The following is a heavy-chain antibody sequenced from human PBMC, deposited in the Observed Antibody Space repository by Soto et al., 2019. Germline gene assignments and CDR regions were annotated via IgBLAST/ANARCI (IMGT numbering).Heavy chain of an antibody. Sequence: EVQLVESGGGLVKPGGSLRLSCAASGFTFSSYSMNWVRQAPGKRLEWVSSISSSSSYIYYADSVKGRCTISRDNAKNSLYLQMNSLRAEDTAVYYCARAQGSGYPGDGAFDIWGQGTMATVSS. CDR3: ARAQGSGYPGDGAFDI. V-gene: IGHV3-21*01. CDR1: GFTFSSYS. J-gene: IGHJ3*02. D-gene: IGHD5-12*01. CDR2: ISSSSSYI.